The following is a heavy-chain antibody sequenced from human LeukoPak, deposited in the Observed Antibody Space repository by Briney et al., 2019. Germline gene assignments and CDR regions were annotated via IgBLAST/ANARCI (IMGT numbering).Heavy chain of an antibody. D-gene: IGHD6-19*01. J-gene: IGHJ6*02. Sequence: GGSLRLSFEVSGFTFSRYYMYLVRQVPGKGLVLVSRLNGYGDYTDYEDSVKGRFTISRDNAKNTLFLQMNSRRAEDTAVYYCVRGSNDWSGMDVWGQGTTVTVSS. CDR3: VRGSNDWSGMDV. V-gene: IGHV3-74*01. CDR1: GFTFSRYY. CDR2: LNGYGDYT.